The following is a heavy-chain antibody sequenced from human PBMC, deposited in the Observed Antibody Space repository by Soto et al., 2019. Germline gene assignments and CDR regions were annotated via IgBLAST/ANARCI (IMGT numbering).Heavy chain of an antibody. D-gene: IGHD6-13*01. CDR3: ARDQEGNIAAATMNYYYYYGMDV. J-gene: IGHJ6*02. Sequence: ASVKVSCKASGYTFTSYGISWVRQAPGQGLEWMGWISAYNGNTNYAQKLQGRVTMTTDTSTSTAYMELRSLRSDDTAVYYCARDQEGNIAAATMNYYYYYGMDVWGQGTTVTVSS. CDR2: ISAYNGNT. V-gene: IGHV1-18*01. CDR1: GYTFTSYG.